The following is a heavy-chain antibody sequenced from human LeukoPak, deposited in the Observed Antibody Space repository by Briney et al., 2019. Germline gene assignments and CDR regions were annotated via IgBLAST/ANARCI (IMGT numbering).Heavy chain of an antibody. CDR1: GFTFNNYA. J-gene: IGHJ4*02. D-gene: IGHD2-21*02. Sequence: HTGGSLRLSCAASGFTFNNYAMSWVRQAPGKRLEWVSSISGSGGSTYYADSVKGRFTISTDNSKNTLYLQMNSLRAEDTAVYYCAKVRVTGNYYFDYWGQGTLVTVSS. CDR3: AKVRVTGNYYFDY. CDR2: ISGSGGST. V-gene: IGHV3-23*01.